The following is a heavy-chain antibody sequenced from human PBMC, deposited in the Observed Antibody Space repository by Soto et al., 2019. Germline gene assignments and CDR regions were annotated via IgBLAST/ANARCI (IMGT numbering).Heavy chain of an antibody. CDR2: IIPIFGTA. J-gene: IGHJ4*02. CDR1: GGTFSSYA. Sequence: EASVKVSCKASGGTFSSYAISWVRQAPGQGLEWMGGIIPIFGTANYAQKFQGRVTITADESTSTAYMELSSLRSEDTAVYYCARDTARGIVATSRFDYWGQGTLVTVSS. CDR3: ARDTARGIVATSRFDY. V-gene: IGHV1-69*13. D-gene: IGHD5-12*01.